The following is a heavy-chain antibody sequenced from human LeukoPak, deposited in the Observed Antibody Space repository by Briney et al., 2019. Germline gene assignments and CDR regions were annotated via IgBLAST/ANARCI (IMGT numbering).Heavy chain of an antibody. CDR1: GFTFDDYA. V-gene: IGHV3-9*03. D-gene: IGHD4-17*01. J-gene: IGHJ4*02. Sequence: PGGSLRLSCAASGFTFDDYAMHWVRQAPGKGLEWVSGISWNSGSIGYADSVKGRFIISRDNAKNSLYLQMNSLRAEDMALYYCAKERNGELDYWGQGTLVTVSS. CDR3: AKERNGELDY. CDR2: ISWNSGSI.